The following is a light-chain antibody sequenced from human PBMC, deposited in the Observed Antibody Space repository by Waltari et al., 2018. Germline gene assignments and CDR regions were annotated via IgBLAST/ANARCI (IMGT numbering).Light chain of an antibody. V-gene: IGLV1-51*01. J-gene: IGLJ2*01. CDR1: GSNIGNNF. CDR2: NDH. CDR3: AVWDSSLNAVV. Sequence: QSVLTQPPSLSAAPGQRVTISCSGSGSNIGNNFVSWYQQFPRTAPKLLIYNDHQRPSGIPDRFSGSKSDTSATLDVTGLQTDDEADYHCAVWDSSLNAVVFGGGTRLTV.